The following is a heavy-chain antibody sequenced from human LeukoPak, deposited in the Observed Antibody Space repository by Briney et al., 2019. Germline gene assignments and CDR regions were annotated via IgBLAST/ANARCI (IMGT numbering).Heavy chain of an antibody. V-gene: IGHV3-30*03. J-gene: IGHJ4*02. CDR3: ATRVGYCSSTSCYTYFDY. Sequence: GGSLRLSCAASGFTFSSYGMHWVRQAPGKGLEWVAVISYDGSNKYYADSVKGRFTISRDNSKNTLYLQMNSLRAEDTAVYYCATRVGYCSSTSCYTYFDYWGQGTLVTVSS. CDR1: GFTFSSYG. CDR2: ISYDGSNK. D-gene: IGHD2-2*01.